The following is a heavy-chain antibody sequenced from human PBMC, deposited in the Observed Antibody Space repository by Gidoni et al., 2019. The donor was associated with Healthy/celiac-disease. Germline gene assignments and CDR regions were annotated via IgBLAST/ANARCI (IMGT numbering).Heavy chain of an antibody. CDR2: IYSGGST. CDR1: GFTVSSNY. D-gene: IGHD6-19*01. J-gene: IGHJ2*01. V-gene: IGHV3-66*02. Sequence: EVQLVESGGGLVQPGGSLRLSCAASGFTVSSNYMSLVRQAPGKGLEWVSVIYSGGSTNYADSVKGRFTISRDNSKNTLYLQMNSLRVEDTAVYYCARDREVAGTHWYFDLWGRGTLVTVSS. CDR3: ARDREVAGTHWYFDL.